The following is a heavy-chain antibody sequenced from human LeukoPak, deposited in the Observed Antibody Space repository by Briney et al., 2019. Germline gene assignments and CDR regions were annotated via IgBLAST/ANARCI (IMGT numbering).Heavy chain of an antibody. CDR3: AREGIWAGSSWSYVDY. CDR1: GGTFSSYA. D-gene: IGHD6-13*01. Sequence: ASVKVSCKASGGTFSSYAISWVRQAPGQGLEWMGGIIPIFGTANYAQKLQGRVTMTTDTSTSTAYMELRSLRSDDTAVYYCAREGIWAGSSWSYVDYWGQGTLVTVSS. V-gene: IGHV1-69*05. CDR2: IIPIFGTA. J-gene: IGHJ4*02.